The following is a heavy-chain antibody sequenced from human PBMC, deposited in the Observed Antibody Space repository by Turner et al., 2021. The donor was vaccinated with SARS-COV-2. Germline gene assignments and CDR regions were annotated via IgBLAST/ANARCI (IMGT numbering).Heavy chain of an antibody. J-gene: IGHJ4*02. Sequence: EVQLVESGGGLVQPGRSLRLSCAASGFTFEDYAMHWVRQAPGKGLEWVSGISWNSGSIAYADSVKGRFTISRDNAKSSLYLQLNSLRAEDTALYYCAKDVQGLRCEYFDYWGQGTLVTVSS. CDR2: ISWNSGSI. CDR1: GFTFEDYA. D-gene: IGHD4-17*01. CDR3: AKDVQGLRCEYFDY. V-gene: IGHV3-9*01.